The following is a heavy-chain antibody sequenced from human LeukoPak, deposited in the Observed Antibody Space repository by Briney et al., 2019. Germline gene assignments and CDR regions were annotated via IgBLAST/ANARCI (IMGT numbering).Heavy chain of an antibody. D-gene: IGHD2/OR15-2a*01. CDR1: GVTVSSDY. CDR3: VKDLRSDFMGVLSRYLSY. Sequence: GGSLRLSCAASGVTVSSDYMSWVRQAPGKGLEWVSVIYSGGRTYYADSVKGRFTISRDNSKNTLYLQMSSLRAEDTAVYLCVKDLRSDFMGVLSRYLSYWGQGTLVTVSS. CDR2: IYSGGRT. V-gene: IGHV3-66*01. J-gene: IGHJ4*02.